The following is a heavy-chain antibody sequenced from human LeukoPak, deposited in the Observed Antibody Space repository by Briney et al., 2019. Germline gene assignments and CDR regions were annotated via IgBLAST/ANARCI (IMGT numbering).Heavy chain of an antibody. D-gene: IGHD2-2*01. Sequence: PSETPSLTCAVYGGSFSGYYRGWIRQPPRKGLGWVWGINHSGSTNYNPSLKSRVTISVDTSKNQFSLKLSSVTAADTAVYYCARVRYCSSTSCYRGDFDYWGQGTLVTVSS. CDR2: INHSGST. V-gene: IGHV4-34*01. CDR3: ARVRYCSSTSCYRGDFDY. CDR1: GGSFSGYY. J-gene: IGHJ4*02.